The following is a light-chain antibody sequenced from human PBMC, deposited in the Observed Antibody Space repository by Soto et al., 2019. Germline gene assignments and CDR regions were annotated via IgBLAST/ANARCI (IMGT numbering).Light chain of an antibody. CDR1: SSDVGGYNY. Sequence: QSVLTQPRSVSGSPGQSVTISCTGTSSDVGGYNYVSWYQQHPGKAPKVMIYDVSERPSGVPDSFSGSKSGNTASLTISGLQAEDEADYYCCSYAGSPRYVLGTGTKVTVL. CDR2: DVS. J-gene: IGLJ1*01. CDR3: CSYAGSPRYV. V-gene: IGLV2-11*01.